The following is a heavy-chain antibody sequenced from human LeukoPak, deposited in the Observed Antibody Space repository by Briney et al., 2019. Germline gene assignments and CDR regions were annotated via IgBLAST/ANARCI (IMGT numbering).Heavy chain of an antibody. J-gene: IGHJ6*02. CDR3: ARRAAAGKGPNYYYGMDV. D-gene: IGHD6-13*01. CDR2: IYYSGST. CDR1: GGSISSGGYY. V-gene: IGHV4-31*03. Sequence: SETLSLTCTVSGGSISSGGYYWSWLRQHPGTGLEWIGYIYYSGSTYYNPSLKSRVTISVDTSKNQFSLKLSSVTAADTAVYYCARRAAAGKGPNYYYGMDVWGQGTTVTVSS.